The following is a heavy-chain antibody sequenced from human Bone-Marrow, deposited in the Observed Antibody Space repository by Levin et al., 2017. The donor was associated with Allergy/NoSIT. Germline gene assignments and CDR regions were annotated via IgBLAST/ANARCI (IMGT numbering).Heavy chain of an antibody. Sequence: GGSLRLSCAASGFTFSSYGMHWVRQAPGKGLEWVAVIWYDGSNKYYADSVKGRFTISRDNSKNTLYLQMNSLRAEDTAVYYCARDRGSSCPRITLMDVWGKGTTVTVSS. J-gene: IGHJ6*04. CDR2: IWYDGSNK. D-gene: IGHD6-13*01. CDR1: GFTFSSYG. CDR3: ARDRGSSCPRITLMDV. V-gene: IGHV3-33*01.